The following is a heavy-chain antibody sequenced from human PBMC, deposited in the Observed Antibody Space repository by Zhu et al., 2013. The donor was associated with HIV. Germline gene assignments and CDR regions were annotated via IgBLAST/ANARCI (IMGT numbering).Heavy chain of an antibody. Sequence: QVQLVQSGAEVKKPGASVKVSCKASGYTFTAYFIHWVRQAPGQGLEWMGWITPNGGGTSYAQKFQGRVTMTRDTSISAAYMELTRLTSDDSAVYYCARDRAPARAFDYRRGQGDNGHRLF. D-gene: IGHD3-9*01. J-gene: IGHJ3*01. V-gene: IGHV1-2*02. CDR2: ITPNGGGT. CDR1: GYTFTAYF. CDR3: ARDRAPARAFDYR.